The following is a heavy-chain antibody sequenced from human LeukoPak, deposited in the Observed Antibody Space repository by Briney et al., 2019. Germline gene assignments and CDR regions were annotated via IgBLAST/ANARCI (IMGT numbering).Heavy chain of an antibody. CDR3: ARVITIIAVDAFDI. Sequence: SETLSLTCTVSGGSVSSGSYYWSWIRQPPGKGLEWIGYIYYSGSTNYNPSLKSRVTISVDTSKNQFSLKLSSVTAADTAVYYCARVITIIAVDAFDIWGQGTMVTVSS. CDR1: GGSVSSGSYY. J-gene: IGHJ3*02. CDR2: IYYSGST. D-gene: IGHD3-22*01. V-gene: IGHV4-61*01.